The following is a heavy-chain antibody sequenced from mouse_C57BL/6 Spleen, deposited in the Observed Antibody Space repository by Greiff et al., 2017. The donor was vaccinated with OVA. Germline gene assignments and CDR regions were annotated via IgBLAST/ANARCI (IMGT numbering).Heavy chain of an antibody. Sequence: QVQLQQPGAELVKPGASVKMSCKASGYTFTSYWITWVKQRPGQGLEWIGDIYPGSGSTNYNEKFKSKATLTVDTSSSTAYVQLSSLTSEDSAVYYGARVDSSGYVDYFDYWGQGTTLTVSS. J-gene: IGHJ2*01. V-gene: IGHV1-55*01. CDR2: IYPGSGST. CDR1: GYTFTSYW. CDR3: ARVDSSGYVDYFDY. D-gene: IGHD3-2*02.